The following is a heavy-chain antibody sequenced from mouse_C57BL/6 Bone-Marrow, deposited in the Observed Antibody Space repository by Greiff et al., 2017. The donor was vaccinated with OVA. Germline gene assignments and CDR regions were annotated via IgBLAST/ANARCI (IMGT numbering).Heavy chain of an antibody. V-gene: IGHV1-54*01. CDR3: ARPIYYGNSAWFAY. J-gene: IGHJ3*01. D-gene: IGHD2-1*01. CDR1: GYAFTNSL. CDR2: INPGSGGT. Sequence: QVQLQQSGAELVRPGTSVKVSCKASGYAFTNSLIEWVKQRPGQGLEWIGVINPGSGGTNYNEKFKGKATLTADKSSSTAYMQLSSLTSEDSAVYFCARPIYYGNSAWFAYWGQGTLVTVSA.